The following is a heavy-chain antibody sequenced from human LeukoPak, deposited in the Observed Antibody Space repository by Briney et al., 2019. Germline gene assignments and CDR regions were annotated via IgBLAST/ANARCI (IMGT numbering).Heavy chain of an antibody. CDR2: ISGTGGST. Sequence: PGGSLRLSCAASGFTFSTYARSWVRQAPGKGLECVSTISGTGGSTYYADSVKGRFTISRDNSKNTLYLQMNSLRAEDTAVYYCAKRVAVAGTITGPLDYWGQGTLVTVSS. CDR1: GFTFSTYA. D-gene: IGHD6-19*01. J-gene: IGHJ4*02. CDR3: AKRVAVAGTITGPLDY. V-gene: IGHV3-23*01.